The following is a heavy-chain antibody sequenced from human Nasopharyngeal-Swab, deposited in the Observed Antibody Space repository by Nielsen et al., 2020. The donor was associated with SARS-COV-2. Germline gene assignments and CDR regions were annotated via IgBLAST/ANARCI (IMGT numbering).Heavy chain of an antibody. CDR2: ISYDGSNK. CDR1: GFTFSSYG. CDR3: AKESRYSYGHDY. D-gene: IGHD5-18*01. Sequence: GESLKISCAASGFTFSSYGMHWVRQAPGKGLEWVAVISYDGSNKYYADSVKGRFTISRDNSKNTLYLQMNSLRAEDTAVYYCAKESRYSYGHDYWGQGTPVTVSS. J-gene: IGHJ4*02. V-gene: IGHV3-30*18.